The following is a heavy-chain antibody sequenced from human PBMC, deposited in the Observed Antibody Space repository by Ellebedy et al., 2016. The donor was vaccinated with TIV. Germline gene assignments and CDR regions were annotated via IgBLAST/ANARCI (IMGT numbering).Heavy chain of an antibody. Sequence: GESLKISCEASGFTFSRNWISWFRLAPGKGLEWVANIEQDGSEKYYVDSVKGRFTISRDNAKNSVYLQLSSLGAEDTAVYYCARDVWGGGWAWGQGTPVTVSS. D-gene: IGHD6-19*01. CDR1: GFTFSRNW. CDR3: ARDVWGGGWA. J-gene: IGHJ5*02. V-gene: IGHV3-7*01. CDR2: IEQDGSEK.